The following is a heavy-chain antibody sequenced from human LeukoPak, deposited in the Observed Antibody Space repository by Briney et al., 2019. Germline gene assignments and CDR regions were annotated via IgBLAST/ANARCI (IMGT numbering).Heavy chain of an antibody. V-gene: IGHV4-39*01. Sequence: SETLSLTCTVSGGSISSSSYYWGWIRQPPGKGLEWIGSIYYSGSTYYNPSLKSRVTISVDTSKNQFSLKLSSVTAADTAVYYCASTVEMATIPDWYFDLWGRGTLVTVSS. CDR2: IYYSGST. J-gene: IGHJ2*01. D-gene: IGHD5-24*01. CDR1: GGSISSSSYY. CDR3: ASTVEMATIPDWYFDL.